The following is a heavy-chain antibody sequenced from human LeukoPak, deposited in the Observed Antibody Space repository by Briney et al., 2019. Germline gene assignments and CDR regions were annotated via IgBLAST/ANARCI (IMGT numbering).Heavy chain of an antibody. D-gene: IGHD5-24*01. CDR1: GYSISSGYY. Sequence: SETLSLTCTVSGYSISSGYYWGWIRQPPGKGLEWIGSIYHSGSTYYNPSLKSRVTISVDTSKNQFSLKLSSVTAADTAVYYCAREAGGDGYNLYAFDIRGQGTMVTVSS. CDR2: IYHSGST. J-gene: IGHJ3*02. CDR3: AREAGGDGYNLYAFDI. V-gene: IGHV4-38-2*02.